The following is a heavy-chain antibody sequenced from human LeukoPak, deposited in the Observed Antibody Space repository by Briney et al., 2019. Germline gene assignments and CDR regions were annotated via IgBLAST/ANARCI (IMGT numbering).Heavy chain of an antibody. J-gene: IGHJ6*02. CDR3: ARDHPGWWV. V-gene: IGHV4-59*01. D-gene: IGHD2-15*01. CDR1: GASISGYY. Sequence: TSETLSLTCNVSGASISGYYWSWIRQPPGKGLEWIGFIYYTGSTNYNPSLKSRVTISVDTSKNQFSLKLSSVTAADTAVYYCARDHPGWWVWGQGTTVTVSS. CDR2: IYYTGST.